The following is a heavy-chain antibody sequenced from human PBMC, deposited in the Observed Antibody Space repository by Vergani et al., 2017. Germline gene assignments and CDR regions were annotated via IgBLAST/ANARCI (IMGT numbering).Heavy chain of an antibody. D-gene: IGHD5-24*01. CDR1: GLNFNDAW. V-gene: IGHV3-15*01. Sequence: EVQLVESGGGLLKPGDHVRLSCAASGLNFNDAWMTWVRQAPGKGLEWLGRVISKKDGGRADYSPHVKGTITISRDETKSTIYLDMNSLRIEDTATYYCSTYNVDASFSWGPGSRVAVSS. CDR2: VISKKDGGRA. CDR3: STYNVDASFS. J-gene: IGHJ4*02.